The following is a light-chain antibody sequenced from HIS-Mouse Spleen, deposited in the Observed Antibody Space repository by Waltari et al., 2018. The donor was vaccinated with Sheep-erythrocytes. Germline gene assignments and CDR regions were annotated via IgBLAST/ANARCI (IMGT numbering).Light chain of an antibody. V-gene: IGLV2-14*03. CDR3: SSYTSSSTLVV. Sequence: QSALTQPASVSGSPGQSITISCTGTSSDVGGYNYVSWYQQHPGKAPQLLIYDVSNRPSVVSNRFSGSKSGNTASLTISGLQAEDEADYYCSSYTSSSTLVVFGGGTKLTVL. J-gene: IGLJ2*01. CDR2: DVS. CDR1: SSDVGGYNY.